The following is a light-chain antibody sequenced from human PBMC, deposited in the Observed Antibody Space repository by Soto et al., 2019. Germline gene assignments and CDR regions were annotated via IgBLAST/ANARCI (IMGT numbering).Light chain of an antibody. CDR2: DVS. CDR1: SSDVGGYNY. Sequence: QSALTQPASVSGSPGQSITISCTGTSSDVGGYNYVSWYQQHPGKAPKLMIYDVSNRPSGVSNRFSGSKSGNTASLTISGLQAVDEGDDYCSSYTSSSTLIYLFRTGTKVTAL. CDR3: SSYTSSSTLIYL. J-gene: IGLJ1*01. V-gene: IGLV2-14*01.